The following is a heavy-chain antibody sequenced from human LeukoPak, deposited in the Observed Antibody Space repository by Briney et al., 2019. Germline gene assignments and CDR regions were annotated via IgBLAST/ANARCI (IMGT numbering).Heavy chain of an antibody. V-gene: IGHV3-23*01. J-gene: IGHJ3*02. CDR2: FSDIA. CDR1: GFTFGNYW. D-gene: IGHD2-21*01. CDR3: AKRLNSFAFDI. Sequence: GGSLRLSCVASGFTFGNYWMAWVRQSPSKGLEWVSSFSDIAYYADSVKGRFTISRDDAKNTLYLQMDSLRAEDTAVYYCAKRLNSFAFDIRGQGTMVTVSS.